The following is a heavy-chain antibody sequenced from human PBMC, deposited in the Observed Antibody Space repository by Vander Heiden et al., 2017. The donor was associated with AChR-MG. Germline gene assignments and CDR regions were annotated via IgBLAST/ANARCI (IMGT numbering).Heavy chain of an antibody. CDR1: GCPISSGDYY. CDR3: AGSDFWRGYSYYYYYYMDV. Sequence: QVQLQESGPGLVKPSQTLSLTCTVSGCPISSGDYYWSCIRQPPGKGLEWIGYIYYSGSTYYNPSLKSRVTISVDTSKNQFSLKLSSVTAADTAVYYCAGSDFWRGYSYYYYYYMDVWGKGTTVTVSS. CDR2: IYYSGST. D-gene: IGHD3-3*01. J-gene: IGHJ6*03. V-gene: IGHV4-30-4*01.